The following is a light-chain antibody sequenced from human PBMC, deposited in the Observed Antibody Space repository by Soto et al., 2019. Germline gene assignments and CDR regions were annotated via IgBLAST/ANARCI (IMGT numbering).Light chain of an antibody. J-gene: IGKJ4*01. CDR3: QQYGSSPLT. CDR1: QSVSSSY. CDR2: GAS. Sequence: EIVLTQSPGTLSLSPGERVILSCRASQSVSSSYLAWYQQQPGQAPRLLIYGASSRATGIPDRFSGSGSGTDFTLTISSLEPEDFAVYYCQQYGSSPLTFGGGTKVEIK. V-gene: IGKV3-20*01.